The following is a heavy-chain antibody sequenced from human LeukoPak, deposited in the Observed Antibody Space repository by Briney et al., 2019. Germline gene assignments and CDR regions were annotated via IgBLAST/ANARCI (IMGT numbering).Heavy chain of an antibody. CDR3: AKDRRAGSYDY. J-gene: IGHJ4*02. CDR2: ISGSGGST. Sequence: PGGSLRLSCAASGFFFSNYAMTWVRQAPGKGLEWVSGISGSGGSTYYADSVKGRFTISRDNSKNTLYLQMNSLRAEDTAVYYCAKDRRAGSYDYWGQGTLVTVSS. CDR1: GFFFSNYA. D-gene: IGHD3-10*01. V-gene: IGHV3-23*01.